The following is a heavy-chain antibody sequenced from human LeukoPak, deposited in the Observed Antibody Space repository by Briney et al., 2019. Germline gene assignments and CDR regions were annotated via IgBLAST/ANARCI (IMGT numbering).Heavy chain of an antibody. V-gene: IGHV3-23*01. J-gene: IGHJ4*02. Sequence: PGASLRLSCAGSGFTFSSYAMTWVRQAPGKGLEWVSLITGSGASTYYADSVKGRFTISRDNSKNTLYVQMNSLRAEDTAVYYGAKGRLYGDYWGQGTLVTVSS. D-gene: IGHD4-17*01. CDR3: AKGRLYGDY. CDR2: ITGSGAST. CDR1: GFTFSSYA.